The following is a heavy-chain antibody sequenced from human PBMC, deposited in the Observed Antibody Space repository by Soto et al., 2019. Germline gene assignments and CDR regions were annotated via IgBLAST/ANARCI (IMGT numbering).Heavy chain of an antibody. CDR1: GFTFSNYW. J-gene: IGHJ6*02. V-gene: IGHV3-7*03. CDR2: IKEDGSEK. Sequence: GGSLRLSCAASGFTFSNYWMSWVRQAPGKRLEWVANIKEDGSEKYYVDSVKGRFTISRDNAKNSLFLQMNSLRAEDTAVYYCATDLYQLPTMKYYYYGMDVWGQGTTVTVSS. D-gene: IGHD2-2*01. CDR3: ATDLYQLPTMKYYYYGMDV.